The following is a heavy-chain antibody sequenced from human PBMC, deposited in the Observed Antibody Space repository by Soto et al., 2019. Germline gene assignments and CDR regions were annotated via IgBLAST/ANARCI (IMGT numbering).Heavy chain of an antibody. V-gene: IGHV3-11*01. Sequence: GGSLRLSCAASGFTFSDYYMSWIRQAPGKGLEWVSYISSSCSTSYYADSVKGRFTISRDNAKISLYLQMNSLRAEDTVVYYFVRDAPRGYSDGYAFDIWGQGTMVTVSS. D-gene: IGHD5-18*01. J-gene: IGHJ3*02. CDR3: VRDAPRGYSDGYAFDI. CDR1: GFTFSDYY. CDR2: ISSSCSTS.